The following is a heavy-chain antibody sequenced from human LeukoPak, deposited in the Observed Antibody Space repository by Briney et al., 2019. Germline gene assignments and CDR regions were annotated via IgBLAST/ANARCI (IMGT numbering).Heavy chain of an antibody. Sequence: GGSLRLSCAASGFIFSSYAMHWVRQAPGKGLEWVVVISYDGSNKYYADSVKGRFTISRDNSKNTLYLQMNSLRAEDTAVYYCAREFFVVVTAIDYWGQETLVTVSS. CDR2: ISYDGSNK. CDR1: GFIFSSYA. J-gene: IGHJ4*02. CDR3: AREFFVVVTAIDY. D-gene: IGHD2-21*02. V-gene: IGHV3-30-3*01.